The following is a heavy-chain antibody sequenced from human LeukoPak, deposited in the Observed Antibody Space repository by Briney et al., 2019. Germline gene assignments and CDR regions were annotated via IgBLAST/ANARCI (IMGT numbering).Heavy chain of an antibody. CDR2: IYWNDDK. CDR1: GFSLSTTGVG. CDR3: AHRLRGERYDSTGYHRRFDY. Sequence: SGPTLVKPTQTLTLTCTFSGFSLSTTGVGVGWIRQPPGKALEWLALIYWNDDKRYSQSLESRLTITKDTSKNQVVLTMTNMDPVDTATYYCAHRLRGERYDSTGYHRRFDYWGQGTLVTVSS. D-gene: IGHD3-22*01. J-gene: IGHJ4*02. V-gene: IGHV2-5*01.